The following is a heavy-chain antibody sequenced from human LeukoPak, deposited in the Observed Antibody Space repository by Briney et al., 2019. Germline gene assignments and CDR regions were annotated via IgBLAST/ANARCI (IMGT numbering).Heavy chain of an antibody. Sequence: ASVKVSCKASGYTFTGYYMHWVRQAPGQGLEWMGWINPNSGGTNYAQKFQGRVTMTTDTSTSTVYMELTSLTSDDTAVYYCARDWVWSTGYDCFDVWGQGTLVTVSS. CDR3: ARDWVWSTGYDCFDV. CDR1: GYTFTGYY. CDR2: INPNSGGT. D-gene: IGHD5-12*01. V-gene: IGHV1-2*02. J-gene: IGHJ4*02.